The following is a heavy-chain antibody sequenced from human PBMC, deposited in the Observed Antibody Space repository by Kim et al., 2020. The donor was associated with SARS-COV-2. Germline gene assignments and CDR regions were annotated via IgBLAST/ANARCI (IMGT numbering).Heavy chain of an antibody. V-gene: IGHV4-59*08. CDR1: GGSISSYY. J-gene: IGHJ6*02. Sequence: SETLSLTCTVSGGSISSYYWSWIRQPPGKGLEWIGYIYYSGSTNYNPSLKSRVTISVDTSKNQFSLKLSSVTAADTAVYYCARHSYSSILNRYYYYGMDVWGQGTTVTVSS. D-gene: IGHD6-13*01. CDR2: IYYSGST. CDR3: ARHSYSSILNRYYYYGMDV.